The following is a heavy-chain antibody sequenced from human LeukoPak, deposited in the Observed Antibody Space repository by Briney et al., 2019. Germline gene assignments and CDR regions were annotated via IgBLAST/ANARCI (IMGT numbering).Heavy chain of an antibody. V-gene: IGHV3-33*01. J-gene: IGHJ4*01. D-gene: IGHD2-15*01. CDR2: IWYDGSNE. Sequence: GGSLRLSCAASRFTFRNYGMHWVRQAPGKGLEWVAVIWYDGSNEYYADSVKGRFTISRDNSKNTLYLQMNSLRAEDTAVYYCARDGCGGSCRIIDYWGQGTLATVSS. CDR3: ARDGCGGSCRIIDY. CDR1: RFTFRNYG.